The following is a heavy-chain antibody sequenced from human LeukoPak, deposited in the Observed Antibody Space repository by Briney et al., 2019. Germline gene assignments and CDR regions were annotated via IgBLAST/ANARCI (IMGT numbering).Heavy chain of an antibody. J-gene: IGHJ4*02. CDR3: IRGLYSGTYGSTYD. D-gene: IGHD1-26*01. Sequence: GGSLRLSCAASGFTFSSYAMSWVRQAPGKGLECISGFSGSGGSTYYADSVKGRFTISRDNSKNTLYLQMNSLKTEDTAVYYCIRGLYSGTYGSTYDWGQGTPVTVSS. CDR2: FSGSGGST. CDR1: GFTFSSYA. V-gene: IGHV3-23*01.